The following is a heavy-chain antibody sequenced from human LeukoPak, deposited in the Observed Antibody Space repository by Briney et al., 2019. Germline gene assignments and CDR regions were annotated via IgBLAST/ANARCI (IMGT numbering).Heavy chain of an antibody. CDR2: ININTGNP. D-gene: IGHD7-27*01. V-gene: IGHV7-4-1*02. CDR1: GYTFSGSD. J-gene: IGHJ4*02. CDR3: ARGVWVA. Sequence: ASVKVSCKASGYTFSGSDMNWVRQAPGQGLEWMGWININTGNPTYVQHFTGRFVFSLDTSVSTAYLQISSLKAEDTAVYYCARGVWVAWGQGTLVTVSS.